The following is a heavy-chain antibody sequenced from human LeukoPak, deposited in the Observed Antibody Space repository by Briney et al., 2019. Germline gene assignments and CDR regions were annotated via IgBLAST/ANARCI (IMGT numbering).Heavy chain of an antibody. CDR2: IYTSGST. CDR3: ARMGNPATVTADY. Sequence: SQTLSLTCTVSGGSISSGSYYWSWIRQPAGKGLEWIGRIYTSGSTNYNPSLKSRVTISVDTSKNQFSLKLSSVTAADTAVYYCARMGNPATVTADYWGQGTLVTVSS. CDR1: GGSISSGSYY. J-gene: IGHJ4*02. D-gene: IGHD4-17*01. V-gene: IGHV4-61*02.